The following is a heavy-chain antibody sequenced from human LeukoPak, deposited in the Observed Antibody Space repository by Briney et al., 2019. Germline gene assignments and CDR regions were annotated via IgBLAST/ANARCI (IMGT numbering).Heavy chain of an antibody. Sequence: GGSLRLSCAASGFTFSSYWMHWVRQAPGKGLVWVSRINSDGRSTSYADSVKGRFTTSRDNAKNTLYLQMNSLRVEDTAVYYCARDQLYCSGGICYFDYWGQGTLVTVSS. J-gene: IGHJ4*02. CDR2: INSDGRST. CDR1: GFTFSSYW. V-gene: IGHV3-74*01. D-gene: IGHD2-15*01. CDR3: ARDQLYCSGGICYFDY.